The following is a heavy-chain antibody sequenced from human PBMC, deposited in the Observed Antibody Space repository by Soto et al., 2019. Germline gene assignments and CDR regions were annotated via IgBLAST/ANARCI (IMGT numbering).Heavy chain of an antibody. V-gene: IGHV3-30*04. J-gene: IGHJ4*02. Sequence: GGSLRLSCAASGFTFSSYAMHWVRQAPGKGLEWVAVISHDGSNQYYADPVKGRFTISRDNSKNTLYLQLNSLRAEDTAVYYCARGTFRIAAAGTVPLGYWGQGTLVTVSS. CDR3: ARGTFRIAAAGTVPLGY. CDR2: ISHDGSNQ. D-gene: IGHD6-13*01. CDR1: GFTFSSYA.